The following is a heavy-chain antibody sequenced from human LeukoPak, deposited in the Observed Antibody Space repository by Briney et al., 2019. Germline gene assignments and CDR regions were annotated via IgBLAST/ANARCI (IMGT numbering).Heavy chain of an antibody. CDR3: ARGDYYDSSGYYTDAFDV. V-gene: IGHV3-48*01. CDR2: FGISGTI. CDR1: GFTVNTYD. J-gene: IGHJ3*01. Sequence: PGGSLRLSCAASGFTVNTYDMHWVRQAPGQGPEWIAYFGISGTIYYADSVRGRFTISRDNARNSLFLQMNSLRAEDTAVYYCARGDYYDSSGYYTDAFDVWGQGTMVTVSS. D-gene: IGHD3-22*01.